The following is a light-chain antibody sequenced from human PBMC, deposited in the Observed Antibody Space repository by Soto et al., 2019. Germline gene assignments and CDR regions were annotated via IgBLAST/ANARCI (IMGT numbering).Light chain of an antibody. J-gene: IGLJ2*01. CDR2: SDN. CDR3: AAWDVRFVV. CDR1: RSSIGTNT. V-gene: IGLV1-44*01. Sequence: QSVLTQPPSASGTPGQGVTISCSGSRSSIGTNTVTWYQQLPGTAPKLLIYSDNQLPSGVPDRFSGSKSDTSASLAISALQSDDEAAYYCAAWDVRFVVFGGGTKLTVL.